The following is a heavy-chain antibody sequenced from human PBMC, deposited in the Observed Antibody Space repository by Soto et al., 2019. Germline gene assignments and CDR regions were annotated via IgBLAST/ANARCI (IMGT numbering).Heavy chain of an antibody. CDR1: GFTVRSYA. CDR2: ISGSGGST. V-gene: IGHV3-23*01. J-gene: IGHJ5*02. Sequence: PGGSPGLACAASGFTVRSYAMSWVCQAPGKGLEWVSAISGSGGSTYYADSVKGRFTISRDNSKNTLYLQMNSLRAEDTAVYYCAKDPVGSSWYRGGNWFDPWGQGTLVTVS. D-gene: IGHD6-13*01. CDR3: AKDPVGSSWYRGGNWFDP.